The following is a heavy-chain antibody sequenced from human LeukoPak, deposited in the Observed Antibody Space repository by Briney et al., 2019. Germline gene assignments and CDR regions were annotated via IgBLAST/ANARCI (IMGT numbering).Heavy chain of an antibody. D-gene: IGHD4-23*01. Sequence: GSLRLSCAASGFSFSNYGMHWVRQAPGKELEWVAFIRYDESNRFYADSVKGRFTISRDSSKKQLYLQMNSLRAEDTAVYYCAKSDAGNPDYWGQGTLVTVSS. J-gene: IGHJ4*02. CDR1: GFSFSNYG. CDR3: AKSDAGNPDY. V-gene: IGHV3-30*02. CDR2: IRYDESNR.